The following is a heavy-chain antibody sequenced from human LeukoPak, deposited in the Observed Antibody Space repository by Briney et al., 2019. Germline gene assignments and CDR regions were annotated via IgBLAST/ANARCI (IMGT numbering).Heavy chain of an antibody. D-gene: IGHD5-12*01. CDR3: ARETRNSGYDYAIDY. CDR2: INSDGSST. Sequence: GGSLRLSCAASGFTLSNYWVHWVRQAPGKGLVWVSRINSDGSSTSYADSVKGRFTISRDNAKNTLYLQMNSLRAEDTAVYYCARETRNSGYDYAIDYWGQGTLVTVSS. V-gene: IGHV3-74*01. CDR1: GFTLSNYW. J-gene: IGHJ4*02.